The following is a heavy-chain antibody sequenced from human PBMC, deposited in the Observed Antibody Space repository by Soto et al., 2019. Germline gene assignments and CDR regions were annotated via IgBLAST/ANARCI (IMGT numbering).Heavy chain of an antibody. CDR3: VKDRYDSRDAFDI. Sequence: GGSLRPSCAASGFTFTNYAMTWVRQAPGKGLEWVSVIGGRGRRIHYADSVKGRFTISRDNSKNTLNLQMNSLRAEDTAVYYCVKDRYDSRDAFDIWGQGTMVTVSS. CDR2: IGGRGRRI. D-gene: IGHD3-22*01. J-gene: IGHJ3*02. CDR1: GFTFTNYA. V-gene: IGHV3-23*01.